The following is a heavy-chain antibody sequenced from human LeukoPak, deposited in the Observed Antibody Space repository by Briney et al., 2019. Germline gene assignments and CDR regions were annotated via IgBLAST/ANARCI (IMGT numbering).Heavy chain of an antibody. J-gene: IGHJ4*02. CDR1: GYTFTSYA. Sequence: ASVKVSCKASGYTFTSYAMNWVRQAPGQGLEWMGWINTNTGNPTYAQGFTGRFVFSLDTSVSTAYLQISSLKAEDTAVYYCAREVTRPLHNPVDVTTDLDYWGQGTLVTVSS. CDR2: INTNTGNP. CDR3: AREVTRPLHNPVDVTTDLDY. D-gene: IGHD4-17*01. V-gene: IGHV7-4-1*02.